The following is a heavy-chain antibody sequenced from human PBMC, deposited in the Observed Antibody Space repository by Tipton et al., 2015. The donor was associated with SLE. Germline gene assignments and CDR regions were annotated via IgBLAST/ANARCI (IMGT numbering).Heavy chain of an antibody. J-gene: IGHJ6*02. V-gene: IGHV4-59*01. CDR3: ARVMGGGYAGYYYYVMDV. D-gene: IGHD5-12*01. CDR1: GGSIINKH. CDR2: IHYTEGT. Sequence: TLSLTCTVSGGSIINKHWSWIRQSPGTGLEWLGYIHYTEGTNFNPSIKSRVTISLDTSKNQFSLTLSSVSAADTAVYYCARVMGGGYAGYYYYVMDVWGQGTTVIVSS.